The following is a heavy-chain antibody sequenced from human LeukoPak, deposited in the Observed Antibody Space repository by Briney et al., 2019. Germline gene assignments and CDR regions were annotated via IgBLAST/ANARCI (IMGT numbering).Heavy chain of an antibody. D-gene: IGHD1-26*01. Sequence: GGSLRLSCAASGFTFNTYTMNWVRQAPGKGLEWVSSISSSSSYIYYADSVKGRFTISRDNAKNSLYLQMNSLRAEDTAVYYCARDPTSSWETAFDIWGQGTMVTVSS. J-gene: IGHJ3*02. CDR2: ISSSSSYI. V-gene: IGHV3-21*01. CDR3: ARDPTSSWETAFDI. CDR1: GFTFNTYT.